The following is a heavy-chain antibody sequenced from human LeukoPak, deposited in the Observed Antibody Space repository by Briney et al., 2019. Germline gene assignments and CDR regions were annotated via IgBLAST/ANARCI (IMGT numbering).Heavy chain of an antibody. V-gene: IGHV3-23*01. CDR3: AKGAYDYIEIAYFDY. D-gene: IGHD5-12*01. J-gene: IGHJ4*02. CDR2: IIGSSGTT. CDR1: GFSFNNYA. Sequence: GGSLRLSCVASGFSFNNYAMSWVRQAPGKGLEWVSLIIGSSGTTFYADSVKGRFTISRDKSKSTLYLQMNSLRAEDTDVYYCAKGAYDYIEIAYFDYWGQGSLVTVSS.